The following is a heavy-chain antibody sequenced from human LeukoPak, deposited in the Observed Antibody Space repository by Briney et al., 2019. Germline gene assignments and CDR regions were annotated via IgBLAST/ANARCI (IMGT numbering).Heavy chain of an antibody. J-gene: IGHJ4*02. V-gene: IGHV3-30-3*01. CDR1: GFTFSSYA. D-gene: IGHD6-19*01. CDR3: ARSPVAEYYFDY. Sequence: PGGSLRLSCAASGFTFSSYAMHWVRQAPGKGLEWVAVISYDGSNKYYADSVKGRFTISRDNSKNTLYLQMNSLRAEDTAVYYCARSPVAEYYFDYWGQGTLVTVSS. CDR2: ISYDGSNK.